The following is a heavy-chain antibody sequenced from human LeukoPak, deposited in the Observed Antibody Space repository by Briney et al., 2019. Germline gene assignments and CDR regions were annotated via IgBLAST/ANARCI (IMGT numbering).Heavy chain of an antibody. CDR3: ARLGVRGVIIHSWFDP. CDR2: NYPGDSDT. D-gene: IGHD3-10*01. V-gene: IGHV5-51*01. CDR1: GYSFATYW. Sequence: GESLKISCKGSGYSFATYWIGWVRQMPGKGLEWMGINYPGDSDTTYSPSFQGQVTISADKSISTAYLQRSSLKASDTAMYYCARLGVRGVIIHSWFDPWGQGTLVTVSS. J-gene: IGHJ5*02.